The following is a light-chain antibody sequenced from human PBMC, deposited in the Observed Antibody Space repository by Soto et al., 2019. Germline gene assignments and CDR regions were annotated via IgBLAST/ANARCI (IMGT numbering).Light chain of an antibody. CDR2: DVN. Sequence: QSALTQPASMSGSPGQSITISCTGTSSDIGGYNFVSWYQRHPGKGTKLLIFDVNFRPSGVSNRFSGSKSENTASLTISGLQPEDEADYYCSSYTTADTVIFGGGTQLTVL. CDR1: SSDIGGYNF. J-gene: IGLJ2*01. V-gene: IGLV2-14*03. CDR3: SSYTTADTVI.